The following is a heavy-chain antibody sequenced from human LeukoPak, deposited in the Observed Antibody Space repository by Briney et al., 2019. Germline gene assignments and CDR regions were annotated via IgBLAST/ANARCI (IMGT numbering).Heavy chain of an antibody. J-gene: IGHJ1*01. Sequence: GGSLRLSCSASGFTFRDYPIHWVRQAPGEGLQYVSAISSAGGTTYYADSVRGRFTISRDDSKNTLYLQMSSLRAEDTALYYCVKVGDSGYGEYYQHWGQGTLVTVSS. V-gene: IGHV3-64D*06. CDR1: GFTFRDYP. D-gene: IGHD5-12*01. CDR3: VKVGDSGYGEYYQH. CDR2: ISSAGGTT.